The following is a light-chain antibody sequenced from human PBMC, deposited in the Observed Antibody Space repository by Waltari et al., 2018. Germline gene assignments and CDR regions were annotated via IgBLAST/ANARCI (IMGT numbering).Light chain of an antibody. Sequence: SCRASEGVSRALAWYQQKPGQAPRLLIYGASTRATGIPDRFSGSGSGTDFSLTISRLEPDDFAVYYCQHYLRLPVTFGQGTTVEI. CDR1: EGVSRA. J-gene: IGKJ1*01. CDR2: GAS. CDR3: QHYLRLPVT. V-gene: IGKV3-20*01.